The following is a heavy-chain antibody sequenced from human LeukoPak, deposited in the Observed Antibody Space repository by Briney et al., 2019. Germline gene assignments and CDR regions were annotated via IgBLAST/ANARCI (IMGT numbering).Heavy chain of an antibody. CDR3: AKRGDYYSYYYVMEV. J-gene: IGHJ6*02. CDR2: ITGDGTTI. Sequence: GGSLRLSCAASEYTFNAYAMSWVGKAPGKGLDWVSRITGDGTTIIYADSVKGRFTISRDYSKNTLYLQMNSLRVEDTAIYYCAKRGDYYSYYYVMEVWGQGTTVIVSS. CDR1: EYTFNAYA. V-gene: IGHV3-23*01. D-gene: IGHD2-21*02.